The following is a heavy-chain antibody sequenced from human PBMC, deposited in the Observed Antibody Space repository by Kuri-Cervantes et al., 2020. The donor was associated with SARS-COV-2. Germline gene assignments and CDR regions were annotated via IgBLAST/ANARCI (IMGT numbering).Heavy chain of an antibody. V-gene: IGHV3-7*01. CDR3: ARDSPLVGATWNYFDY. Sequence: GESLKISCEASGLTFSSSWMSWVRQAPGKGLEWVANIKHDGSETHYVDSVKGRFTTSRDNAKNSLYLQMNSLRAEDTAVYYCARDSPLVGATWNYFDYWGQGTLVTVSS. J-gene: IGHJ4*02. CDR2: IKHDGSET. CDR1: GLTFSSSW. D-gene: IGHD1-26*01.